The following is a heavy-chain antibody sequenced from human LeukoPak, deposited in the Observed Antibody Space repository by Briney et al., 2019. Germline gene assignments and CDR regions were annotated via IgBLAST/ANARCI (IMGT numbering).Heavy chain of an antibody. CDR1: GCTFSDYY. D-gene: IGHD6-25*01. CDR2: ISSSSSYT. CDR3: ARDSRLRGAFDI. Sequence: GGSLRLSCAASGCTFSDYYMSWIRQAPGKGLEWVSYISSSSSYTNYADSVKGRFTISRDNAKNSLYLQMNSLRAEDTAVYYCARDSRLRGAFDIWGQGTMVTVSS. J-gene: IGHJ3*02. V-gene: IGHV3-11*05.